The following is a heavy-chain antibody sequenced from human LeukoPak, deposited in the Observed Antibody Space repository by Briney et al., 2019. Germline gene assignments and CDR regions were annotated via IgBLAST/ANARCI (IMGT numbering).Heavy chain of an antibody. CDR3: ARVGKYSSSYTFDY. CDR1: GYSISSGYY. J-gene: IGHJ4*02. D-gene: IGHD6-6*01. CDR2: IYHSGST. V-gene: IGHV4-38-2*01. Sequence: SETLSLTCAVSGYSISSGYYWGWLRQPPGKGLEWIGSIYHSGSTYYNPSLKSRVTISVDPSKNQFSLKLSSVTAADTAVYYCARVGKYSSSYTFDYWGQGTLVTVSS.